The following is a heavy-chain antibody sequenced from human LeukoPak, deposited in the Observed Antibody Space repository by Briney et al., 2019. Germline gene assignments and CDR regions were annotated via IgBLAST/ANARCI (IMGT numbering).Heavy chain of an antibody. D-gene: IGHD3-22*01. CDR1: GFSFSTYG. Sequence: AGGSLRLSCEASGFSFSTYGMHWVRQAPGKGLEWVALIWFDGSNKHYADSVKGRFTISRDNSKNTLYLQMNSLRAEDTAVYYCAKDLRYYDSSGYGQFDYWGQGTLVTVSS. CDR2: IWFDGSNK. V-gene: IGHV3-33*06. J-gene: IGHJ4*02. CDR3: AKDLRYYDSSGYGQFDY.